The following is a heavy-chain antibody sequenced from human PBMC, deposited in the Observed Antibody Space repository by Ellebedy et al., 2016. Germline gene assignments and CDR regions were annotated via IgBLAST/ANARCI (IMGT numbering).Heavy chain of an antibody. CDR3: ARVGSWFGELLPHY. V-gene: IGHV1-3*01. CDR1: GYTFTSYG. J-gene: IGHJ4*02. CDR2: INAGNGNT. Sequence: ASVKVSXXASGYTFTSYGISWVRQAPGQRLEWMGWINAGNGNTKYSQKFQGRVTITRDTSASTAYMELSSLRSEDTAVYYCARVGSWFGELLPHYWGQGTLVTVSS. D-gene: IGHD3-10*01.